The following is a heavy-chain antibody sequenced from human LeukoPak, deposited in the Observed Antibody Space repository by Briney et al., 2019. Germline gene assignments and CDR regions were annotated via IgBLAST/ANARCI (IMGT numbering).Heavy chain of an antibody. J-gene: IGHJ4*02. D-gene: IGHD1-26*01. CDR2: INPSGGST. CDR1: GYTFTSYN. Sequence: ASVKVSRKASGYTFTSYNIHWERQAPGQGLEWMGIINPSGGSTSYAQKFQGRVTMTRDTSTSTVYMELSSLRSEDTAVYYCARGIGGSYYVGYYFDYWGQGTLVTVSS. V-gene: IGHV1-46*01. CDR3: ARGIGGSYYVGYYFDY.